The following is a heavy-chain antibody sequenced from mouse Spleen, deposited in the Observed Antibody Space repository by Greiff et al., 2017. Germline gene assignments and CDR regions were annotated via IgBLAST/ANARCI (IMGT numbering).Heavy chain of an antibody. D-gene: IGHD2-2*01. CDR1: GFTFSDYG. V-gene: IGHV5-17*01. CDR2: ISSGSSTI. Sequence: EVKLMESGGGLVKPGGSLKLSCAASGFTFSDYGMHWVRQAPEKGLEWVAYISSGSSTIYYADTVKGRFTISRDNAKNTLFLQMTSLRSEDTAMYYCARPGGYDVNWYFDVWGAGTTVTVSS. CDR3: ARPGGYDVNWYFDV. J-gene: IGHJ1*01.